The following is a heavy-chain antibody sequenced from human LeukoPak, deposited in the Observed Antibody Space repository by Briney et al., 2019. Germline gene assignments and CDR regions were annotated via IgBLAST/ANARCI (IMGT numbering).Heavy chain of an antibody. D-gene: IGHD4/OR15-4a*01. J-gene: IGHJ2*01. CDR3: SYGANFYFDL. CDR2: IKSKTDGGTT. Sequence: GGSLRLSCAASGFTFSNASMNWVRQAPGKGLEWVGRIKSKTDGGTTDYAAPVKGRFTISRDDSKNSLFLQMNSLKAEDTAVYYCSYGANFYFDLWGRGTLVTVSS. V-gene: IGHV3-15*07. CDR1: GFTFSNAS.